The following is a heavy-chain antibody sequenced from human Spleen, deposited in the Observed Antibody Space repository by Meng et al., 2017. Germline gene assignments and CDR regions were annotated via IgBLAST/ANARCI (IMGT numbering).Heavy chain of an antibody. J-gene: IGHJ6*02. CDR2: IYSGGTT. V-gene: IGHV3-66*02. Sequence: GESLKISCAASEVIFIRCLLNWVRQAPGKGLEWVSIIYSGGTTYYADSVKGRFTISRDNSKNTLHLQMNSLRAEDTAVYYCARDKVGATRNYYYYYGLDVWGQGTTVTVSS. D-gene: IGHD1-26*01. CDR1: EVIFIRCL. CDR3: ARDKVGATRNYYYYYGLDV.